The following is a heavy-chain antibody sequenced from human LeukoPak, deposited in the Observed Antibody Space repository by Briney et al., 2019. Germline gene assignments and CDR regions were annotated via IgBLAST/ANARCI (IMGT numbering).Heavy chain of an antibody. D-gene: IGHD3-3*01. CDR2: ISNTGSNT. J-gene: IGHJ6*03. V-gene: IGHV3-23*01. CDR1: GFTFSSYA. Sequence: PGGSLRLSCATSGFTFSSYAVAWVRQAPGKGLEWVSSISNTGSNTYYADSVKGRFTISRDNSKNTLSLQMNSLTAEDTAMYYCAARRGYYHYMDVWGKGTTVTVSS. CDR3: AARRGYYHYMDV.